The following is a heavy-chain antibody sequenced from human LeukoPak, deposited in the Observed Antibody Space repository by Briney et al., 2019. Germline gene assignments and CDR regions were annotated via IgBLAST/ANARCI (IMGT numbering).Heavy chain of an antibody. D-gene: IGHD2-15*01. J-gene: IGHJ4*02. CDR2: ISGSGGST. CDR1: GFTFSSYG. CDR3: AKEVRYCSGGSCEDY. V-gene: IGHV3-23*01. Sequence: GGSLRLSCAASGFTFSSYGMSWVRQAPGKGLEWVSAISGSGGSTYYADSVKGRFTISRGNSKNTLYLQMNSLRAEDTAVYYCAKEVRYCSGGSCEDYWGQGTLVTVSS.